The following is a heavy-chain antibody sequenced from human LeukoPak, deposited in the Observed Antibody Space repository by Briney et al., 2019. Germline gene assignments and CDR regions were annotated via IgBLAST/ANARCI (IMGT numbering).Heavy chain of an antibody. V-gene: IGHV3-21*01. CDR2: IYSTTTYI. CDR1: GFTFSRFS. J-gene: IGHJ3*02. Sequence: GGSLRLSCAASGFTFSRFSMNRVRQAPGKGLEGVSSIYSTTTYIYYADSVKGRFTISRDNAENSLYLRMNSLRAEDTAVYYCARDQFIHAFDIWGQGTMVTVSS. CDR3: ARDQFIHAFDI. D-gene: IGHD5-24*01.